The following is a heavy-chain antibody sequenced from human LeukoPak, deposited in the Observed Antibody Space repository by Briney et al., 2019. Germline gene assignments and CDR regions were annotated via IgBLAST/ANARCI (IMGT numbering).Heavy chain of an antibody. CDR2: IYAGGSP. Sequence: TGGSMRLSCAASGFTVSNNYMSWVRQAPGKGLEWVAVIYAGGSPYYADSVKGRFTISRDDSKNTLFLQMNSLRVEDTAVYLCARGPLITGITDWGQGTLVSVSS. CDR3: ARGPLITGITD. J-gene: IGHJ4*01. D-gene: IGHD1-7*01. V-gene: IGHV3-53*01. CDR1: GFTVSNNY.